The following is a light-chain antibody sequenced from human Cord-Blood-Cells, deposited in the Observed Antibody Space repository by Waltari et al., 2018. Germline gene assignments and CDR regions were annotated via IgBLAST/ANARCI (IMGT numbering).Light chain of an antibody. CDR2: DVS. J-gene: IGLJ2*01. CDR1: SSDVGGYNY. Sequence: QSALTQPASVSGSPGQSITISCTGTSSDVGGYNYVSWYQQPPGKAPKLMIYDVSNRPSGFSNRFSDSKSGNTASLTISGLQAEDEADYYCSSYTSSSTLVVFGGGTKLTVL. V-gene: IGLV2-14*01. CDR3: SSYTSSSTLVV.